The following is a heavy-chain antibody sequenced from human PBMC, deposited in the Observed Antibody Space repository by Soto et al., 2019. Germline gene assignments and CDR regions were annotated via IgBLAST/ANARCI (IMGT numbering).Heavy chain of an antibody. CDR3: ARRQWLVGGYYSGMDV. CDR1: GYTFTSYG. CDR2: TSAYNGNT. D-gene: IGHD6-19*01. J-gene: IGHJ6*02. Sequence: QVQLVQSGAEVKKPGASVKVSCKASGYTFTSYGISWVRQAPGQGLEWMGWTSAYNGNTNYAQKLQGRVTMTTDTATSTAYMELRRLRSDDTAVYYCARRQWLVGGYYSGMDVWGQGTTVTVSS. V-gene: IGHV1-18*01.